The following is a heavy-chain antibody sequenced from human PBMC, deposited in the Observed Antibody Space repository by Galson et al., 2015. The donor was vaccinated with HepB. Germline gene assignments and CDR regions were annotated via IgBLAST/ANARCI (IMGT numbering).Heavy chain of an antibody. CDR3: AKERKIWSDENWFDP. D-gene: IGHD3-3*01. CDR1: GFSFSMYA. J-gene: IGHJ5*02. V-gene: IGHV3-23*01. Sequence: SLRLSCAASGFSFSMYAMGWVRQAPGKGLEWVSGISASAGSTYYADSVKGRFTISRDNSKNTLYLQMSSLRADDTAVYYCAKERKIWSDENWFDPWGQGTLVTVSS. CDR2: ISASAGST.